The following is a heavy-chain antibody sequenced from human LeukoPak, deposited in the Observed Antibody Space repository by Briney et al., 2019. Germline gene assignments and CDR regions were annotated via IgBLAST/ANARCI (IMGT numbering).Heavy chain of an antibody. CDR3: AREEDSSSWRGRYNWFDP. J-gene: IGHJ5*02. V-gene: IGHV1-2*02. Sequence: ASVKVSCKASGYTFTGYYMHWVRQAPGQGLEWMGWINPNSGGTNYAQKFQGRVTMTRDTSISTAYMEQRSLRSDDTAVYYCAREEDSSSWRGRYNWFDPWGQGTLVTVSS. CDR1: GYTFTGYY. D-gene: IGHD6-13*01. CDR2: INPNSGGT.